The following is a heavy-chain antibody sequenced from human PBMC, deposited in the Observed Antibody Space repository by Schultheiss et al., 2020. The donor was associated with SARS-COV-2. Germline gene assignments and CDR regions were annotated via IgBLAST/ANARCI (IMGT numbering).Heavy chain of an antibody. V-gene: IGHV3-23*01. CDR3: ARDRELRVWYFDL. D-gene: IGHD1-26*01. J-gene: IGHJ2*01. CDR1: GFTFSSYS. Sequence: GGSLRLSCAASGFTFSSYSMNWVRQAPGKGLEWVSAISGSGGSTYYADSVKGRFTISRDNSKNTLYLQMNSLRAEDTAVYYCARDRELRVWYFDLWGRGTLVTVSS. CDR2: ISGSGGST.